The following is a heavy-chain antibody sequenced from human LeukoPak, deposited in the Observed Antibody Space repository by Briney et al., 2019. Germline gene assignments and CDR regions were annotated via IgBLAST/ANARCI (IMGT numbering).Heavy chain of an antibody. D-gene: IGHD3-10*01. J-gene: IGHJ4*02. CDR1: GGTFSSYA. V-gene: IGHV1-69*05. Sequence: SVKVSCKASGGTFSSYAISWVRQAPGQGLEWMGRIIPIFGTANYAQKFQGRVAITTDESTSTAYMELSSLRSEDTAVYYCARLSMVRGVLDYWGQGTLVTVSS. CDR3: ARLSMVRGVLDY. CDR2: IIPIFGTA.